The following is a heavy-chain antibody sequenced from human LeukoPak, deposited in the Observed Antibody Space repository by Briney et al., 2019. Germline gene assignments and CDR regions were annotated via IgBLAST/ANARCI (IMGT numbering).Heavy chain of an antibody. D-gene: IGHD2-2*02. CDR1: GFTFSSYG. CDR3: ANGGGARYCSSTSCYTEGDY. CDR2: IRYDGSNK. J-gene: IGHJ4*02. V-gene: IGHV3-30*02. Sequence: GGSLRLSCAASGFTFSSYGMHWVRQAPGKGLEWVAFIRYDGSNKYYADSVKGRFTISRDNSKNTLYLQMNSLRAEDTAVYYCANGGGARYCSSTSCYTEGDYWGQGTLATVSS.